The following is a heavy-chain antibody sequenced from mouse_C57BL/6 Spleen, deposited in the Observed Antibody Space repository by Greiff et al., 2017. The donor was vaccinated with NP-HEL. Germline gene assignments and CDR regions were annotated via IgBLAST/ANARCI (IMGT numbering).Heavy chain of an antibody. J-gene: IGHJ1*03. Sequence: VQLQQSGAELVKPGASVKLSCKASGYTFTSYWMHWVKQRPGQGLEWIGMIHPNSGSTNYNEKFKSKATLTVDKSSSTAYMQLSSLTSEDSAVYYCASPLSSGFDVWGTGTTVTVSS. V-gene: IGHV1-64*01. CDR1: GYTFTSYW. CDR2: IHPNSGST. CDR3: ASPLSSGFDV. D-gene: IGHD1-3*01.